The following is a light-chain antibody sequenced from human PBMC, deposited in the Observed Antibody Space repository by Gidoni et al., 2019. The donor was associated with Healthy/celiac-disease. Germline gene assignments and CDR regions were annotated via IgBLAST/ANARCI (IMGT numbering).Light chain of an antibody. Sequence: EIVMTQSPATLPVSPGERATLSCRASQSVSSNLAWYQKKPGQAPRLLIYGASTRATGIPARFSGSGSGTEFTLTISSLQSEDFAVYYCQQYNNWPPWTFGQGTKVEIK. CDR1: QSVSSN. V-gene: IGKV3-15*01. CDR2: GAS. J-gene: IGKJ1*01. CDR3: QQYNNWPPWT.